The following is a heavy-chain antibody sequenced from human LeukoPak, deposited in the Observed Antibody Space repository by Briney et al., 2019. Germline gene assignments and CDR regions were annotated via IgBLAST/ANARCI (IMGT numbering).Heavy chain of an antibody. Sequence: GGSLRLSCAASGFTFSSYSMNWVRQAPGKGLEWASGISGSGGNTYYADSVKGRFTISRDNSKNTLFLQMNSLRAEDTAVYYCAISDLDGDYVDSWGQGTLVTVSS. D-gene: IGHD3/OR15-3a*01. CDR1: GFTFSSYS. V-gene: IGHV3-23*01. CDR3: AISDLDGDYVDS. J-gene: IGHJ4*02. CDR2: ISGSGGNT.